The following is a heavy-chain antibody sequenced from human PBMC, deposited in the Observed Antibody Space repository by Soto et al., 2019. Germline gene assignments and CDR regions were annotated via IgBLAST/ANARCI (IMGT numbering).Heavy chain of an antibody. J-gene: IGHJ6*02. D-gene: IGHD3-10*01. Sequence: QVQLQESGPGLVKPSETLSLTCTVSGGSIDGRNCAWIRQPPGKGLEWLGYVYYDGGSSYNPSVTSRLTLSMDTSTSRFSLQLRSVTAADTAVYYCVRQGIGNLHGLVDVWGRGTTVNVPS. CDR2: VYYDGGS. V-gene: IGHV4-59*08. CDR1: GGSIDGRN. CDR3: VRQGIGNLHGLVDV.